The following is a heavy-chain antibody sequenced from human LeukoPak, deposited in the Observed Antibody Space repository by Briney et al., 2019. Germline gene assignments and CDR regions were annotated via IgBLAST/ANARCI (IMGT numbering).Heavy chain of an antibody. D-gene: IGHD3-3*01. J-gene: IGHJ5*02. CDR3: ARHLSYFTIFGVVITPTWFDP. Sequence: SETLSLTCTVSGGSISSSSYYWGWIRQPPGRGLEWIGSIYYSGSTYYNPSLKSRVTISVDTSKNQFSLKLSSVTAADTAVYYCARHLSYFTIFGVVITPTWFDPWGQGTLVTVSS. V-gene: IGHV4-39*01. CDR1: GGSISSSSYY. CDR2: IYYSGST.